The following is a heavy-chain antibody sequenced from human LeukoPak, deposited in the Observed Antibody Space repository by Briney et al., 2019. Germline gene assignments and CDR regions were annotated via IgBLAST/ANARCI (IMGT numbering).Heavy chain of an antibody. CDR3: ASLWRGTVTTRYFYYMDV. J-gene: IGHJ6*03. Sequence: PGGSLRLSCAASGFTFSSYSMNWVRQPPGKGLEWIGEIYHSGSTNYNPSLKSRVTISVDKTKNQFSLNLNSVTAADTALYYCASLWRGTVTTRYFYYMDVWGKGTTVTVSS. D-gene: IGHD4-17*01. CDR1: GFTFSSYSM. CDR2: IYHSGST. V-gene: IGHV4-4*02.